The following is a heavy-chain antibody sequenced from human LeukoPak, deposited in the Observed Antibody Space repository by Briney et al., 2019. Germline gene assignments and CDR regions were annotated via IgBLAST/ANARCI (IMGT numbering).Heavy chain of an antibody. CDR3: ARHSYSYLAY. V-gene: IGHV4-34*01. Sequence: PSETLSLTCAVYGGSFSGSYWTWVRQPPGKGMEWIGELNHGGSTNYSPSLKSRVSMSLDTSKNQFSLKLTLTSVTAADTAVYYRARHSYSYLAYWGQGTLVTVSS. CDR1: GGSFSGSY. J-gene: IGHJ4*02. CDR2: LNHGGST. D-gene: IGHD5-18*01.